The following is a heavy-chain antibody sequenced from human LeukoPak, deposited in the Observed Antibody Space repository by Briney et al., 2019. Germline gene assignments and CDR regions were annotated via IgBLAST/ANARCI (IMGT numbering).Heavy chain of an antibody. D-gene: IGHD2-2*01. Sequence: SETLSLTCAVYGGSFSGYYWSWIRQPPGKGLEWIGEINHSGSTNYNPSLKSRVTISVDTSKNQFSLKLSSVTAADTAVYYCARTLGYCSSTSCHGPDWFDPWGQGTLVTVSS. J-gene: IGHJ5*02. V-gene: IGHV4-34*01. CDR2: INHSGST. CDR1: GGSFSGYY. CDR3: ARTLGYCSSTSCHGPDWFDP.